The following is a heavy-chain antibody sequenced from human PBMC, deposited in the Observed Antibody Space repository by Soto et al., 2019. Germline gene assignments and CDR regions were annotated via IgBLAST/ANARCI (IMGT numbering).Heavy chain of an antibody. J-gene: IGHJ6*02. CDR3: AKGLPYGPLRMDV. CDR1: GFTFSSYG. D-gene: IGHD3-10*01. CDR2: ISYDGSNK. Sequence: PGGSLRLSCAASGFTFSSYGMHWVRQAPGKGLEWVAVISYDGSNKYYADSVKGRFTISRDNSKNTLYLQMNSLRAEDTAVYYCAKGLPYGPLRMDVWGQGTTVTVSS. V-gene: IGHV3-30*18.